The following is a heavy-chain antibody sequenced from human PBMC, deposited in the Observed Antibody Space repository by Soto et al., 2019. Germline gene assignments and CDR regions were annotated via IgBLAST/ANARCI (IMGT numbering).Heavy chain of an antibody. D-gene: IGHD3-22*01. CDR2: IIPIFGTA. V-gene: IGHV1-69*12. J-gene: IGHJ5*02. Sequence: QVQLVQSGAEVKKPGSSVKVSCKASGGTFSSYAISWVRQAPGQGLEWMGEIIPIFGTANYAQKFQGRVTITADESTRTAYMKRSSLRSEDTAVYYCARDRGPSSGYYPYWFDPWGQGTLVTVSS. CDR1: GGTFSSYA. CDR3: ARDRGPSSGYYPYWFDP.